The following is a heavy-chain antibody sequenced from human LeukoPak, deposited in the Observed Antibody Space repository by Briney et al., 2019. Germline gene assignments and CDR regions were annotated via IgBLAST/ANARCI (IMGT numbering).Heavy chain of an antibody. D-gene: IGHD3-10*01. CDR3: ARASRGHDY. CDR2: IYHSGST. J-gene: IGHJ4*02. V-gene: IGHV4-59*01. Sequence: PSETLSLTCTVSGGSISTYYWSWIRQPPGKGLEWIGYIYHSGSTNYNPSLKSRVTISVDTSKNQFSLKLTSVTAADTAVYYCARASRGHDYWGQGTLVTVSS. CDR1: GGSISTYY.